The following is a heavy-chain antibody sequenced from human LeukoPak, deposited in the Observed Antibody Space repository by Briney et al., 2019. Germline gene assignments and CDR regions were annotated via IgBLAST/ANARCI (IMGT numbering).Heavy chain of an antibody. CDR3: AKDAGYSSGWYGNWFDP. CDR2: ISGSGGST. CDR1: GFTFSSYE. D-gene: IGHD6-19*01. V-gene: IGHV3-23*01. J-gene: IGHJ5*02. Sequence: PGGSLRLSCAASGFTFSSYEMNWVRQAPGKGLEWVSAISGSGGSTYYADSVKGRFTISRDNSKNTLYLQMNSLRAEDTAVYYCAKDAGYSSGWYGNWFDPWGQGTLVTVSS.